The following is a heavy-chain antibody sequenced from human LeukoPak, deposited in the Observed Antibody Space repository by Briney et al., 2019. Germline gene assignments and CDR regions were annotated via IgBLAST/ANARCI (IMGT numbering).Heavy chain of an antibody. CDR1: GGSISSYY. V-gene: IGHV4-4*07. J-gene: IGHJ4*02. Sequence: PSETLSLTCTVSGGSISSYYWSWIRQPAGKGLEWIGRIYTSGSTNYNPSLKSRVTMSVDTSTNQFSLKLSSVTAADTAVYYCARDSRYCTNGVCYSRHDYWGQGTLVTVSS. CDR3: ARDSRYCTNGVCYSRHDY. D-gene: IGHD2-8*01. CDR2: IYTSGST.